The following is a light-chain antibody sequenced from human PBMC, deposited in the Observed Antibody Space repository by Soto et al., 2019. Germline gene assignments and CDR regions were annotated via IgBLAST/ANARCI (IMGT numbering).Light chain of an antibody. CDR2: DAS. V-gene: IGKV1-33*01. CDR1: QDISNY. J-gene: IGKJ3*01. CDR3: QRYDTLPFT. Sequence: DIQMTQSPSSLSASVGDRVTITCQASQDISNYLNWYQQKPGKAPKLLIYDASNLETGVPSRFSGSGSGTDFTFTISSRQTADIATYYCQRYDTLPFTFGPGTNVDIK.